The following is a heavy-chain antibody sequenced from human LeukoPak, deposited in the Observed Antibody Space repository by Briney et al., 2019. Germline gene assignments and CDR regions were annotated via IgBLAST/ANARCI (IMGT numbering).Heavy chain of an antibody. V-gene: IGHV4-34*01. CDR3: ARSEVPSSDWLGFDP. CDR2: INHSGST. Sequence: SETLSLTCAVYGGSFSGYYWSWIRQPPGKGLEWIGEINHSGSTNYNPSLKSRVTISVDTSKNQFSLKLSSVTAADTAVYYCARSEVPSSDWLGFDPWGQGTLVTVSS. J-gene: IGHJ5*02. D-gene: IGHD3-9*01. CDR1: GGSFSGYY.